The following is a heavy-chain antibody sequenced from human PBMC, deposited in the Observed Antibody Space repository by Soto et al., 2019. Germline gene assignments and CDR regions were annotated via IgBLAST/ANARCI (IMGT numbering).Heavy chain of an antibody. CDR2: IYPGDSDT. CDR3: ARQSGSVTMIVVATSTPFGY. V-gene: IGHV5-51*01. D-gene: IGHD3-22*01. CDR1: GYSFTSYW. Sequence: PGESLKISCRGSGYSFTSYWIGWVRQMPGKGLEWMGIIYPGDSDTRYSPSFQGQVTISADKSISTAYLQWSSLKASDTAMYYCARQSGSVTMIVVATSTPFGYWGQGTLVTVSS. J-gene: IGHJ4*02.